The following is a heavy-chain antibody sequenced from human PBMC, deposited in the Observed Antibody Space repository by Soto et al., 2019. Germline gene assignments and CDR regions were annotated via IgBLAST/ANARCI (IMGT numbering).Heavy chain of an antibody. J-gene: IGHJ3*01. CDR1: GFTFSRYA. CDR3: ARDLDYGGNSEASDV. Sequence: EVEVLESGGDLVQPGGSLRLSCAASGFTFSRYAMSWVRQAPGKGLEWVSAISDSGDRIYYTDSVKGRFTISRDNSKNTLYLQLNSLRAEDTAVYYCARDLDYGGNSEASDVWGQGTMVTVSS. D-gene: IGHD4-17*01. CDR2: ISDSGDRI. V-gene: IGHV3-23*01.